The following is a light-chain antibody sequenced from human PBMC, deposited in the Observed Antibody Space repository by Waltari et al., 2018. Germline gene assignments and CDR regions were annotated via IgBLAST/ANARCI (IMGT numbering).Light chain of an antibody. CDR2: DVN. Sequence: QSALTQPASVSGSPGQSITISCTGTSSDVGGYKYVSWYQQHPDKAPKLMLYDVNNRPSGVSNRCSGYKSGNTASLTISSLQAEDEADYYCSSYTSSTIPVFGTGTKVTVL. V-gene: IGLV2-14*03. J-gene: IGLJ1*01. CDR1: SSDVGGYKY. CDR3: SSYTSSTIPV.